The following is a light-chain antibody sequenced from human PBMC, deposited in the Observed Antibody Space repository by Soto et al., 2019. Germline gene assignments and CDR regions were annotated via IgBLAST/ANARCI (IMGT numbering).Light chain of an antibody. V-gene: IGKV1-5*01. Sequence: DIQMTQSPSTLSAHVGDRVTITCRASQSITNWVACYQQKPGKAPKLLIYDASNLESGVPSRFSAGGSGTDFTLTVSSLQPDEFATEYCQQYNNYSPTFGQGTKVEV. CDR1: QSITNW. J-gene: IGKJ1*01. CDR3: QQYNNYSPT. CDR2: DAS.